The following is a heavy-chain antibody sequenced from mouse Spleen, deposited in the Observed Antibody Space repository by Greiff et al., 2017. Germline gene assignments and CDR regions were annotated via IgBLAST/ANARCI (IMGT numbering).Heavy chain of an antibody. J-gene: IGHJ3*01. CDR2: IYPGSGST. D-gene: IGHD2-14*01. V-gene: IGHV1-55*01. Sequence: VQLQQPGAELVKPGASVKMSCKASGYTFTSYWITWVKQRPGQGLEWIGDIYPGSGSTNYNEKFKSKATLTVDTSSSTAYMQLSSLTSEDSAVYYCARRAYYRYDWFAYWGQGTLVTVSA. CDR1: GYTFTSYW. CDR3: ARRAYYRYDWFAY.